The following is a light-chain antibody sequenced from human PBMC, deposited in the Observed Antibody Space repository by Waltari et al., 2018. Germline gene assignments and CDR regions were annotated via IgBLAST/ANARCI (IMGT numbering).Light chain of an antibody. V-gene: IGKV1-33*01. Sequence: DIKMTQSPSSLSAYVGDRVTITGQARHGISNFLNWYQNKPGKAPKLLIYNVSNLETGVTSRFSGSGSETDFTLTITSLQPEDIATYYCQQYDTLPYNFGPGTKLEIK. CDR1: HGISNF. CDR2: NVS. J-gene: IGKJ2*01. CDR3: QQYDTLPYN.